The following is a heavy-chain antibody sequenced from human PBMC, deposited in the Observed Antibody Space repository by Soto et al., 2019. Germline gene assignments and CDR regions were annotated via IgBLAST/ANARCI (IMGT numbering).Heavy chain of an antibody. V-gene: IGHV4-59*01. D-gene: IGHD3-22*01. CDR2: IYYTGST. Sequence: QVQLQESGPGLVKPSETLSLTCTVSGGSISSYYWSWIRQPPGKGLEWIGYIYYTGSTNYNPSLKSRVTMSVDTSKIQFSLKLSSVTAADTAVYYCARGREYYDSSGYHYYFDYWGQGTLVTVSS. CDR3: ARGREYYDSSGYHYYFDY. CDR1: GGSISSYY. J-gene: IGHJ4*02.